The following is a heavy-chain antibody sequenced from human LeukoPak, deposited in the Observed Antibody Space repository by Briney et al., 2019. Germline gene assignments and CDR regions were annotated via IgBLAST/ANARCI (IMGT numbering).Heavy chain of an antibody. CDR2: IIPIFGTA. CDR3: ARGVADEASSPRTGSIWSYYYYMDV. J-gene: IGHJ6*03. D-gene: IGHD3-3*01. Sequence: SVKVSCKASGGTFSSYAISWVRQAPGQGPEWMGGIIPIFGTANYAQKFQGRVTITADESTSTAYMELSSLRSEDTAVYYCARGVADEASSPRTGSIWSYYYYMDVWGKGTTVTVSS. V-gene: IGHV1-69*13. CDR1: GGTFSSYA.